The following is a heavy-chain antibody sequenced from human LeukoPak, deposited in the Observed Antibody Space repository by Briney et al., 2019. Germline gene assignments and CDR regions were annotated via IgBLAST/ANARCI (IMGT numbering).Heavy chain of an antibody. Sequence: ASVKVSCKASGYTFTSYDINWVRQAPGQGLEWMGWIIPNSGGTNYAQKFQGRVTMTRDTSISTAYMELSRLRSDDTAVYYCARDRVAAAGICWFDPWGQGTLVTVSS. J-gene: IGHJ5*02. D-gene: IGHD6-13*01. CDR1: GYTFTSYD. CDR3: ARDRVAAAGICWFDP. CDR2: IIPNSGGT. V-gene: IGHV1-2*02.